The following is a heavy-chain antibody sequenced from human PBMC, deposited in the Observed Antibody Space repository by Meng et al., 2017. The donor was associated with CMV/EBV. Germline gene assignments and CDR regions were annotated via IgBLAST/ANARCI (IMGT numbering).Heavy chain of an antibody. V-gene: IGHV3-21*01. J-gene: IGHJ4*02. CDR1: GFTFSSYS. CDR2: ISSSSSYI. D-gene: IGHD6-19*01. Sequence: GESLKISCAASGFTFSSYSMNWVRQAPGKGLEWVSSISSSSSYIYYADSVKGRFTISRDNAKNSLYLQMNSLRAEDTAVYYCARDGGSSGWLKLLFDYWGQGTLVTVSS. CDR3: ARDGGSSGWLKLLFDY.